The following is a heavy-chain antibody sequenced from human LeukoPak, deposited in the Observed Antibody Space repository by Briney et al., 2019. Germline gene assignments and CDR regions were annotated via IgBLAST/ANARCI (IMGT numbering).Heavy chain of an antibody. J-gene: IGHJ4*02. V-gene: IGHV3-30*03. Sequence: PGRSLRLSCAASGFTFSSYGMHWVRQAPGKGLDWLTVISNDGSKTYYADSVKGRFTISRDNSKNTLYLQLNSLRAEDTAVYYCATEVAAGGPQDYWGQGTPVTVST. CDR2: ISNDGSKT. CDR3: ATEVAAGGPQDY. CDR1: GFTFSSYG. D-gene: IGHD6-13*01.